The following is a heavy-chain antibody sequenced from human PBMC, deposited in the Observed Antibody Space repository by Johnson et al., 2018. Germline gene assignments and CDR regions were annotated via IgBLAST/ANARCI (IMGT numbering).Heavy chain of an antibody. Sequence: QVQLQESGPGLVKPSQTLTLICTVSGGSISSGTYYWSWIRQPAGKGLEWIGRIYTSGRTKFNPSLKSRLTISLDTSKNQLSLKLSSVTAADTAVEFCARDDYCSGAYIDVWGKGTTVTVSS. D-gene: IGHD5-12*01. V-gene: IGHV4-61*02. CDR2: IYTSGRT. CDR1: GGSISSGTYY. CDR3: ARDDYCSGAYIDV. J-gene: IGHJ6*03.